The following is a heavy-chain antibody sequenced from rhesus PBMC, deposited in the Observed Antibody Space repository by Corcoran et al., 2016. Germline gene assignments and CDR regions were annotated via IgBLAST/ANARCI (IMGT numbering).Heavy chain of an antibody. Sequence: QVTLKESGPALVKPTLTLTLTCTFSGFSLSTRGMGVGWIRQPPRKTLEWLAHIYWNDDKYYSTSLKSRLTISKDTSKNQVVLIMTNMDPVDTATYYCARSEDTATPPYSYGLDSWGQGVVVTVSS. D-gene: IGHD5-12*01. V-gene: IGHV2-1*01. CDR1: GFSLSTRGMG. J-gene: IGHJ6*01. CDR3: ARSEDTATPPYSYGLDS. CDR2: IYWNDDK.